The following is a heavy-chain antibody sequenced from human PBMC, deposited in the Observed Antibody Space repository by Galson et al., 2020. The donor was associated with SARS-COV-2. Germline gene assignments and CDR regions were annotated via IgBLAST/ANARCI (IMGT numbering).Heavy chain of an antibody. J-gene: IGHJ6*02. CDR2: IHYTAST. V-gene: IGHV4-31*11. D-gene: IGHD3-9*01. CDR3: ARVPVLRYFDWLSMLYGMDV. Sequence: TVAVAAVTIKSGGYYWSWIRHHPGKGLELIWYIHYTASTYYNPSLKSRVTISVDTSKNQFSLKLNSVTAADTAVYYCARVPVLRYFDWLSMLYGMDVWGQGTTVTVSS. CDR1: AVTIKSGGYY.